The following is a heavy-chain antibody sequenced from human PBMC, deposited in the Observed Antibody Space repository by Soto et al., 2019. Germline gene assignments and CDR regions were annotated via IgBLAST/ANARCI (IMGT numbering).Heavy chain of an antibody. CDR1: GGSFNSNY. Sequence: ETLSLTCAVSGGSFNSNYWTWARQPPGKGLEWIGEINHSGSTNYNPSLKSRVTISVDTSKNQYSLRLSSVTAADTAVYFCAGMFWFGDLLFDYWGPGTLVTVSS. CDR2: INHSGST. J-gene: IGHJ4*02. V-gene: IGHV4-34*01. D-gene: IGHD3-10*01. CDR3: AGMFWFGDLLFDY.